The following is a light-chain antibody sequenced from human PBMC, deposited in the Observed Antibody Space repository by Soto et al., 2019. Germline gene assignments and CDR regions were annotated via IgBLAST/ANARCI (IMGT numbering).Light chain of an antibody. J-gene: IGLJ1*01. CDR3: SSDTGSSTFV. CDR1: SSDVGGYNY. V-gene: IGLV2-14*01. Sequence: QSVLTQPASVSGSPGQSITISCTGTSSDVGGYNYVSWYQQLPGKAPKLMIYDVNNRPSGVSNRFSGSKSGNTASLTISGLQAEDEADYYCSSDTGSSTFVFGTGIKLTVL. CDR2: DVN.